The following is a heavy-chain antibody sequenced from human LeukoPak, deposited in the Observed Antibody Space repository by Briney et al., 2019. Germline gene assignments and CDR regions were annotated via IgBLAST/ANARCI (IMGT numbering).Heavy chain of an antibody. V-gene: IGHV4-59*01. Sequence: SETLSLTCTVSGGSISSYYWSWIRQPPGKGLEGIGYIYYSGSTNYNPSLKSRVTISVDTSKSQFSLKLSSVTAADPAVYYCARGWDYYDSSGSPFAFDYWGQATLVTASS. D-gene: IGHD3-22*01. CDR2: IYYSGST. CDR3: ARGWDYYDSSGSPFAFDY. J-gene: IGHJ4*02. CDR1: GGSISSYY.